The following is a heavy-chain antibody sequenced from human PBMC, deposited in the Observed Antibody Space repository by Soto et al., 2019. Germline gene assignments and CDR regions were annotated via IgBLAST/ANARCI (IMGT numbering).Heavy chain of an antibody. CDR2: ILYDGSKK. CDR3: ARVNIAWNDVGAMDV. V-gene: IGHV3-30-3*01. J-gene: IGHJ6*02. CDR1: GFTFSTYA. D-gene: IGHD1-1*01. Sequence: QVQLVESGGGVVQPGGSLRLSCAASGFTFSTYAMHWVRQAPGKGLEWVAVILYDGSKKDYADSVKGRFTISRDNSKNTLYLQMNSLRAEDTAVYYCARVNIAWNDVGAMDVWGQGTTVTVSS.